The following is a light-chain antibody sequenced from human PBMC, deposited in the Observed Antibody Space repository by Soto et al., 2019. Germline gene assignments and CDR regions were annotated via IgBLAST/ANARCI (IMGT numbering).Light chain of an antibody. V-gene: IGKV3-20*01. Sequence: VLTQSPATLSFSPGERATLSCRASQSVSSSYLAWYQQKPGQAPRLLIYGASSRATGIPDRYSASGSGTDFTLTISRLEPEDFAVFFCQQYGTSEIIFGQGTRLEI. J-gene: IGKJ5*01. CDR3: QQYGTSEII. CDR2: GAS. CDR1: QSVSSSY.